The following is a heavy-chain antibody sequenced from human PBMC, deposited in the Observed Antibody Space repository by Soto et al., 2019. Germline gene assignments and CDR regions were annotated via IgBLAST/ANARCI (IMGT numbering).Heavy chain of an antibody. CDR3: ARAYDYGDYPTRRGGMDV. CDR1: GFTFSSYS. D-gene: IGHD4-17*01. CDR2: ISSSSSYI. J-gene: IGHJ6*02. V-gene: IGHV3-21*01. Sequence: EVQLVESGGGLVKPGGSLRLSCAASGFTFSSYSMNWVRQAPGKGLEWVSSISSSSSYIYYADSVKGRFTISRDNAKNSLYLQMNSLRAEDTAVYYCARAYDYGDYPTRRGGMDVWGQGTTVTVSS.